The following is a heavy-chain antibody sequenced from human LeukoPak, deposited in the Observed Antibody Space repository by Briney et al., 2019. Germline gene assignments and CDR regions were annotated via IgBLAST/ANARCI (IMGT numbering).Heavy chain of an antibody. V-gene: IGHV3-66*01. J-gene: IGHJ5*02. CDR2: IYRSGDT. CDR1: GFTVSTNY. D-gene: IGHD2-15*01. Sequence: GGSLRLSCAASGFTVSTNYMSWVRQAPGKGPEWISIIYRSGDTYYADSVKGRFTISRDNSKNTLYLQMNRLRVEDTAVYYRARDKRYCSSGRCWGVQFGPWGQGTLVTVSS. CDR3: ARDKRYCSSGRCWGVQFGP.